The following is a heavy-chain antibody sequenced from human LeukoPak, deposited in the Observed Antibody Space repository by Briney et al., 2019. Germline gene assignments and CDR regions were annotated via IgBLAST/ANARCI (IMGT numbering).Heavy chain of an antibody. V-gene: IGHV3-7*01. CDR2: IKDSGIEK. J-gene: IGHJ4*02. CDR1: GFTFGSYS. D-gene: IGHD3-3*01. Sequence: GSLRLSCAGSGFTFGSYSMGWVRQAPGKGLEWVANIKDSGIEKEYVDSVKGRFTISRDNAKNSLYLQMNSLRVEDTALYFCARWRGAQSEFDYWGQGTQVTVSS. CDR3: ARWRGAQSEFDY.